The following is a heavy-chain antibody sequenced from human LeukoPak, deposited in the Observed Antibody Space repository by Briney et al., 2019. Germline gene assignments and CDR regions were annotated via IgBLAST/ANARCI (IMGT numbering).Heavy chain of an antibody. Sequence: SETLSLTCAVSGYSISSGYYWGWLRQPPGKGLEWIGSIHHSGSTYYSPSLKRRVTISIDTSKNQFSLMLTSVTAADTAVYYCAWKYYYDPSGHFYVHQWGKGILVTVSS. CDR1: GYSISSGYY. V-gene: IGHV4-38-2*01. CDR2: IHHSGST. CDR3: AWKYYYDPSGHFYVHQ. D-gene: IGHD3-22*01. J-gene: IGHJ4*02.